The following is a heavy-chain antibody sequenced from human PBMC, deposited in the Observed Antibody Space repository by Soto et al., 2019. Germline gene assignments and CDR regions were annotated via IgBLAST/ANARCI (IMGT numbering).Heavy chain of an antibody. Sequence: SETLSLTCAVYGGSFSGYYWSWIRQPPGKGLEWIGEINHSGTTDYNPSLKSRVTISVDTSKNQFSLRLSSVTAADTAVYYCARYPTGLNWFDPWGQGTLVTVSS. CDR1: GGSFSGYY. D-gene: IGHD4-17*01. CDR2: INHSGTT. CDR3: ARYPTGLNWFDP. V-gene: IGHV4-34*01. J-gene: IGHJ5*02.